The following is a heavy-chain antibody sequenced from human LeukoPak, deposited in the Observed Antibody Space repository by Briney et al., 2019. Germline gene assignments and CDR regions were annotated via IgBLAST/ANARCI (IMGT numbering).Heavy chain of an antibody. D-gene: IGHD2/OR15-2a*01. Sequence: SGTLSLTCDVSGGSISSGYWWSWVRQSPGKGLEWIGEIHHSGSTNYNPSLKSRVTISVDKSKNQFSVMLTPVTAADTAVYYCARNAYYSADYWGQGTLDTVSS. CDR3: ARNAYYSADY. J-gene: IGHJ4*02. CDR1: GGSISSGYW. CDR2: IHHSGST. V-gene: IGHV4-4*02.